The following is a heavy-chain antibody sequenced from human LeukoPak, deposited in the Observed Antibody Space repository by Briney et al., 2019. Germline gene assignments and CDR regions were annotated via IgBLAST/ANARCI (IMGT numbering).Heavy chain of an antibody. D-gene: IGHD2-15*01. CDR2: ISGSGGST. V-gene: IGHV3-23*01. CDR3: AKGVGYCSGGSCQQFDY. CDR1: GFTFSSYA. Sequence: GGSLRLSCAASGFTFSSYAMSWVRQAPGKGLKWVSAISGSGGSTYYADSVKGRITISRDNSKNTLYLQMNSLRAEDTAVYYCAKGVGYCSGGSCQQFDYWGQGTLVTVSS. J-gene: IGHJ4*02.